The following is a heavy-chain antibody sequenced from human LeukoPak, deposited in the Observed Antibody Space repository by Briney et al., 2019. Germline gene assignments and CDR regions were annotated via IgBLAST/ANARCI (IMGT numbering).Heavy chain of an antibody. Sequence: GSLRLSCAASGFTFSSYSMNWVRQPPGKGLEWIGEINHSGSTNYNPSLKSRVTISVDTSKNQFSLKLSSVTAADTAVYYCARGRTPHGRYYYYYYMDVWGKGTTVTVSS. CDR1: GFTFSSYS. V-gene: IGHV4-34*01. J-gene: IGHJ6*03. CDR3: ARGRTPHGRYYYYYYMDV. D-gene: IGHD4-23*01. CDR2: INHSGST.